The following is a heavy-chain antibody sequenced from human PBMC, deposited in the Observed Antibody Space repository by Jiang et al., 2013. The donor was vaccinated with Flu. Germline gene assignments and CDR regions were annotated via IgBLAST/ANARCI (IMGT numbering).Heavy chain of an antibody. Sequence: GLVKPSETLSLTCTVSGGSISNYFWSWIRQSPGKGLEWIGYISYSGNNYNPSLKSRVTISVDTSKNQFSLKLSSVTAADTAVYYCARDSGWYGTGGMNVW. D-gene: IGHD6-19*01. CDR2: ISYSGN. V-gene: IGHV4-59*01. CDR3: ARDSGWYGTGGMNV. CDR1: GGSISNYF. J-gene: IGHJ6*01.